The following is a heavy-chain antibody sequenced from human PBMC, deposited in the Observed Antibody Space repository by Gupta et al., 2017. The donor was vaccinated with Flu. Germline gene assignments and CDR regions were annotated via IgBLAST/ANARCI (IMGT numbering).Heavy chain of an antibody. V-gene: IGHV3-48*02. CDR3: ARAPVDWYYYDSSGYYYFDY. CDR2: ISSSSSTI. D-gene: IGHD3-22*01. CDR1: GFTFSSYS. Sequence: EVQLVESGGGLVQPGGSLRLSCAASGFTFSSYSMNWVRQAPGKGLEWVSYISSSSSTIYYADSVKGRFTISRDNAKNSLYLQMNSLRDEDTAVYYCARAPVDWYYYDSSGYYYFDYWGQGTLVTGSS. J-gene: IGHJ4*02.